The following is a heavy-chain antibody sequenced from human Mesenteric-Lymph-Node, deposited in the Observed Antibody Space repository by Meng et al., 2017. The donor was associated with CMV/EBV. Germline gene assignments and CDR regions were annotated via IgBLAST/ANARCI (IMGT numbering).Heavy chain of an antibody. CDR3: ARILGWLWSFDY. J-gene: IGHJ4*02. D-gene: IGHD3-3*01. V-gene: IGHV1-18*01. CDR2: ISAYNGNT. Sequence: ASVKVSCKTSGYTFTSYVISWVRQAPRQGLEWMGWISAYNGNTNYAQKLQGRVTMTTDTSTSTAYMELRSLRSDDTAVYYCARILGWLWSFDYWGQGTLVTVSS. CDR1: GYTFTSYV.